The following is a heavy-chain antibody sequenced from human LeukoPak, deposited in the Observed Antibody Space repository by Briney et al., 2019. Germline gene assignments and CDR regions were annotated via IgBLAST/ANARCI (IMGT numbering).Heavy chain of an antibody. J-gene: IGHJ3*02. CDR3: ARGSKPGDAFQI. Sequence: SETLSLTCSVSVGSISRGGYFWSWIRQHPGKGLEWMGYIHHSGSTDFNPSLNSRINISIDTSEDQFSLHLRSVTAADTALYYCARGSKPGDAFQIWGHGTMVTVSS. CDR2: IHHSGST. D-gene: IGHD1-14*01. CDR1: VGSISRGGYF. V-gene: IGHV4-31*03.